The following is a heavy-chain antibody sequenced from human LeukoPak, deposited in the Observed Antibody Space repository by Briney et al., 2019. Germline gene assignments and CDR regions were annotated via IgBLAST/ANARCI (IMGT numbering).Heavy chain of an antibody. D-gene: IGHD2-2*01. CDR3: ARASGYCSSTSCPDMDY. V-gene: IGHV1-2*02. Sequence: ASVKVSCKASGYTFIGYYIHWVRQAPGQGLEWMGWINPNSGGTNYAQNFQGKVTMTRDTSISTAYVELNRLRYDDTGVYYCARASGYCSSTSCPDMDYWGQGTLVTVSS. CDR2: INPNSGGT. J-gene: IGHJ4*02. CDR1: GYTFIGYY.